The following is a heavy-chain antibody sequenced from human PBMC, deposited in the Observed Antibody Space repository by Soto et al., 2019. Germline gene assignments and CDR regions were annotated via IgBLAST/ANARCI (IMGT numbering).Heavy chain of an antibody. D-gene: IGHD1-7*01. CDR1: GYTFTDYY. Sequence: ASVKVSCKASGYTFTDYYLHWVRQATGKELEWMGWINPNSGGTKYAKKFQGWVTMTRNTSINKAYIELSRLRSVDTALYYCARDGGIPGTRHLLDYGMDVWGQGTTVTVSS. CDR2: INPNSGGT. V-gene: IGHV1-2*04. CDR3: ARDGGIPGTRHLLDYGMDV. J-gene: IGHJ6*02.